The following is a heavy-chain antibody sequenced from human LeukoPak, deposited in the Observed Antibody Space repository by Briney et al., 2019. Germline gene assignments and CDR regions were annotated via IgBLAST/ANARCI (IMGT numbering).Heavy chain of an antibody. Sequence: GGSLRLSCVASGFTFGNHRTSWVRQAPGKGLEWVANIKQDGSEKYYVDSVKGRFTISRDNAKNSLYLQMNSLRAEDTAVYYCAELGITMIGGVWGKGTTVTISS. J-gene: IGHJ6*04. V-gene: IGHV3-7*01. D-gene: IGHD3-10*02. CDR2: IKQDGSEK. CDR1: GFTFGNHR. CDR3: AELGITMIGGV.